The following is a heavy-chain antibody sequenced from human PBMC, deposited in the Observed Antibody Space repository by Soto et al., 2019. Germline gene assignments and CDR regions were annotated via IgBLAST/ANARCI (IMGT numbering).Heavy chain of an antibody. D-gene: IGHD3-16*02. Sequence: SETLSLTCTVSGGSISSYYWSWIRQPPGKGLEWIGYIYYSGSTNYNPSLKSRVTISVDTSKNQFSLKLSSVTAADTAVYYCADMITFGGVIANYYYYGMAFWGQGTTVTVSS. J-gene: IGHJ6*02. CDR2: IYYSGST. V-gene: IGHV4-59*12. CDR1: GGSISSYY. CDR3: ADMITFGGVIANYYYYGMAF.